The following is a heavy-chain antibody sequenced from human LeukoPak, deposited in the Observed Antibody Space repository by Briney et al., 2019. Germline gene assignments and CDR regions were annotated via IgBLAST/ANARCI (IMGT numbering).Heavy chain of an antibody. CDR1: GLTFSSYA. V-gene: IGHV3-23*01. CDR3: ATRRDGYNG. D-gene: IGHD5-24*01. Sequence: PGGSLRLSCAASGLTFSSYAMSWVRQAPGRGLEWVSAISGSGGGTYYADSVKGRFTISRDNSKDTLYLQMNSLRVDDTAVYYCATRRDGYNGWGQGTLVTVSS. J-gene: IGHJ4*02. CDR2: ISGSGGGT.